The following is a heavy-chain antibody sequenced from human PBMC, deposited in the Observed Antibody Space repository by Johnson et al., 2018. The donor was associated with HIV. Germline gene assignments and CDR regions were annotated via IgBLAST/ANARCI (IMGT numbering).Heavy chain of an antibody. CDR3: AGGRIGAFDI. D-gene: IGHD2-15*01. V-gene: IGHV3-30*04. Sequence: QMQLVESGGGVVQPGRSLRLSCAASGFTFSSYAIHWVRQTPGKGLEWVSVVHRDGRHYYADSVKGRFTTSRDNAKNSLYLQMNSLRAEDTALYYCAGGRIGAFDIWGQGTMVTVSS. CDR2: VHRDGRH. CDR1: GFTFSSYA. J-gene: IGHJ3*02.